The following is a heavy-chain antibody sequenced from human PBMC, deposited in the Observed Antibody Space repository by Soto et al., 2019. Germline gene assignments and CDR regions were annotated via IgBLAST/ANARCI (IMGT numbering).Heavy chain of an antibody. CDR3: ARDGSSSWDNWFDP. V-gene: IGHV4-4*07. CDR2: IYTSGST. D-gene: IGHD6-13*01. J-gene: IGHJ5*02. CDR1: GGSISSYY. Sequence: SETLSLTCTVSGGSISSYYWSWIRQPAGKGLEWIGRIYTSGSTNYNPSLKSRVTMSVDTSKNQFSLKLSSVTAADTAVYYCARDGSSSWDNWFDPWGQGTLVTVSS.